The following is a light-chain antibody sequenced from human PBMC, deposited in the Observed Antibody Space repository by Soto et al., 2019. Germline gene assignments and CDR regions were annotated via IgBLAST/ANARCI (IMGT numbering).Light chain of an antibody. CDR3: QQYNSYPGLT. V-gene: IGKV1-5*01. CDR1: QSISSW. CDR2: DAS. Sequence: DIQMTQSPSTLSASVGDRVTITCRASQSISSWLAWYQQKPEKAPKLLIYDASSLESGVPSRFSGSGSGTEFTLTISSLQPDDFATYYCQQYNSYPGLTFGGGTKVEIK. J-gene: IGKJ4*01.